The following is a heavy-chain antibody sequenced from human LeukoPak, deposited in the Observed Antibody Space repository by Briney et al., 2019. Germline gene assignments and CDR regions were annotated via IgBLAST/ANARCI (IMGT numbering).Heavy chain of an antibody. J-gene: IGHJ4*02. CDR1: GGSISGYY. CDR2: IHYSGST. D-gene: IGHD3-9*01. Sequence: SETLSLTCTASGGSISGYYWNWIRQAPGKGREWIGNIHYSGSTKYSPSLKSRVTISVDTSKNQFSLKLSSVTAADTAVCYCARSPLYDTAPSDYWGQGTLVTVSS. V-gene: IGHV4-59*01. CDR3: ARSPLYDTAPSDY.